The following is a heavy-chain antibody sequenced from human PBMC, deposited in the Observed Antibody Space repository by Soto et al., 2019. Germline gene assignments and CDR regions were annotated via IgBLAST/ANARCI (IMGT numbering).Heavy chain of an antibody. J-gene: IGHJ4*02. CDR2: ISSSGSNT. CDR3: VYYRACNGKCSSSAF. CDR1: GFTFNYSY. V-gene: IGHV3-11*01. D-gene: IGHD3-10*01. Sequence: QVQLVESGGGLVKPGESLRLSCAASGFTFNYSYMTWVRQAPGKGLEWVSYISSSGSNTYNAESVRGRFSISSDNAKKSLYIQMIIQRAELRAEYYGVYYRACNGKCSSSAFWGQGTLVTVSS.